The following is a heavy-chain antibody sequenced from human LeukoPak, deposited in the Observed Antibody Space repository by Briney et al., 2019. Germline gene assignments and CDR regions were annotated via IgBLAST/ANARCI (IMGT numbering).Heavy chain of an antibody. CDR3: AGCIETSCSVTGGGY. CDR2: IYSSGST. CDR1: GFSVSTNY. Sequence: GRSLRLSCAASGFSVSTNYMSWVRQAPGKGLEWVSVIYSSGSTYYADSVKGRFTISRDNSKNMMFLQMNSVRAEDTAVYYCAGCIETSCSVTGGGYWGQGTLVTVSS. V-gene: IGHV3-53*01. D-gene: IGHD2-2*01. J-gene: IGHJ4*02.